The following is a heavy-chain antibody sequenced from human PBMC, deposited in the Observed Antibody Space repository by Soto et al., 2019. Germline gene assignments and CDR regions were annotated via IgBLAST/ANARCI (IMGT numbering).Heavy chain of an antibody. Sequence: QVQLVESGGGVVQPGRSLRLSCAASGFTFRSYTMHWVRQAPGKGLEWVGVITYDGSHEYCADSVKGRFTISRDNSRNTLYLQMNSLRPDDTAVYHCVRAPSGSYPEFDYWGQGTLVTVSS. CDR1: GFTFRSYT. V-gene: IGHV3-30-3*01. CDR3: VRAPSGSYPEFDY. D-gene: IGHD1-26*01. CDR2: ITYDGSHE. J-gene: IGHJ4*02.